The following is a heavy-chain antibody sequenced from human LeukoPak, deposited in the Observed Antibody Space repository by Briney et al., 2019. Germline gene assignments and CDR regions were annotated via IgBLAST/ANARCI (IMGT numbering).Heavy chain of an antibody. CDR2: ISGSGGST. D-gene: IGHD3-9*01. V-gene: IGHV3-23*01. Sequence: GGSLRLSCAASGFTFSSYAMSWVRQAPGKGLEWVSAISGSGGSTYYADSVKGRFTISRDNSKNTLYLQMNSLRAEDTAVYYCAKAEYYGILTGYYDFDYWGQGTLVTVSS. CDR1: GFTFSSYA. J-gene: IGHJ4*02. CDR3: AKAEYYGILTGYYDFDY.